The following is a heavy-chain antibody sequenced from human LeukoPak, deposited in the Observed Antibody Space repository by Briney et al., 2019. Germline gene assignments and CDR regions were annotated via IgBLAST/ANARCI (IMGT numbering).Heavy chain of an antibody. CDR3: AKVYSSSSRDGFDV. Sequence: SETLSLTCAVYGGSLSGYYWSWVRQPPGKGLEWIGEINLSGSTNFNPSLKSRVTISVDTCKNQFSLRLSSVTAADTAVYYCAKVYSSSSRDGFDVWGQGTMVTVSS. V-gene: IGHV4-34*01. D-gene: IGHD6-6*01. J-gene: IGHJ3*01. CDR2: INLSGST. CDR1: GGSLSGYY.